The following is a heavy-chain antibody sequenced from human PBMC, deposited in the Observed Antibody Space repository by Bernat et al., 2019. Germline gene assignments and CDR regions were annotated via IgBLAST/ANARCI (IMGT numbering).Heavy chain of an antibody. CDR2: INAGNGNT. J-gene: IGHJ6*02. CDR1: GYTFTSYA. V-gene: IGHV1-3*01. Sequence: QVQLVQSGAEVKKPGASVKVSCKASGYTFTSYAMHWVRQAPGQRLEWMGWINAGNGNTKYSQKFQGRVTITRDTSASTAYMELSSLRSEDTALYYCARARTFVNYYGSGSYNRGYYYYGMDVWGQGTTVTVSS. CDR3: ARARTFVNYYGSGSYNRGYYYYGMDV. D-gene: IGHD3-10*01.